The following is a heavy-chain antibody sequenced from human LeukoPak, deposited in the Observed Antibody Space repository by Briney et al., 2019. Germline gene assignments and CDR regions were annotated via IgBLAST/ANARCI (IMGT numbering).Heavy chain of an antibody. D-gene: IGHD1-26*01. J-gene: IGHJ6*03. CDR3: ARAGGLNYYYYYMDV. V-gene: IGHV4-34*01. CDR1: GGSFSGYY. Sequence: PSETLSLTCAVYGGSFSGYYWSWIRQPPGKGLEWIGEINHSGSTNYNPSLKSRVTISVDTSKNQFSLKLSSVTAADTAVYYCARAGGLNYYYYYMDVWGKGTTVTVSS. CDR2: INHSGST.